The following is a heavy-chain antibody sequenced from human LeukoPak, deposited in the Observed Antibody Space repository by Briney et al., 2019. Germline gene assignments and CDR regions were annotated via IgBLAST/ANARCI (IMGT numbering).Heavy chain of an antibody. CDR2: ISSSSSSI. CDR3: ARGPYYGMDV. V-gene: IGHV3-48*01. J-gene: IGHJ6*02. Sequence: GGSLRLSCAASGFTFSNYALNWVRQAPGKGLEWLSYISSSSSSIKYADSVKGRFTISSDNAKNSLYLQVNSLRVEDTAVYYCARGPYYGMDVWGQGTTVTVFS. CDR1: GFTFSNYA.